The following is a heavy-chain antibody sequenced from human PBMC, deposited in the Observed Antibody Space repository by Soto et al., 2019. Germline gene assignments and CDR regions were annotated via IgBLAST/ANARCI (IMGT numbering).Heavy chain of an antibody. J-gene: IGHJ5*01. CDR3: ARSDGHTFNWLDS. Sequence: QVQLVQSGAEVKTPGASVKVSCKASGYTFTKYDMNWVRQVPGQGLEWMGWMNPTSGNTGYAQKFQGRLTMTWDTAIGIAHMELSRLRNEDTAVYYCARSDGHTFNWLDSWGQGALVTVSA. D-gene: IGHD2-2*02. CDR1: GYTFTKYD. V-gene: IGHV1-8*01. CDR2: MNPTSGNT.